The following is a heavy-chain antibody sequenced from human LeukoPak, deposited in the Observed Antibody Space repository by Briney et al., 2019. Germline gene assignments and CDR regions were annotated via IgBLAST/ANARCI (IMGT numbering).Heavy chain of an antibody. CDR3: AWKARDCILPSACSDY. V-gene: IGHV3-64*01. J-gene: IGHJ4*02. CDR2: ISSNGGST. Sequence: GSLTPSWAVSGFSSTSLYTGCVRQAPGKGLEYVSAISSNGGSTYYANSVKGRFTISRDNSKNTLYLQMGSLRAEDMAVYYCAWKARDCILPSACSDYWGRGTLVTVSS. D-gene: IGHD2-15*01. CDR1: GFSSTSLY.